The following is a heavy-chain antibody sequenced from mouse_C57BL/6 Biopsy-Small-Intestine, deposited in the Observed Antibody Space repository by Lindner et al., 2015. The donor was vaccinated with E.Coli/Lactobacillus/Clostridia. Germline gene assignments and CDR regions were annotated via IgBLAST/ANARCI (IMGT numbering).Heavy chain of an antibody. J-gene: IGHJ4*01. D-gene: IGHD1-1*01. V-gene: IGHV5-17*01. CDR3: ARKRDSYGSSYNYAMDY. Sequence: VQLQESGGGLVKPGGSLKLSCAASGFTFSDYGMHWVRQAPEKGLEWVAYISSGSSTIYYADTVKGRFTISRDNAKNTLFLQMTSLRSEDTAMYYCARKRDSYGSSYNYAMDYWGQGTSVTVSS. CDR1: GFTFSDYG. CDR2: ISSGSSTI.